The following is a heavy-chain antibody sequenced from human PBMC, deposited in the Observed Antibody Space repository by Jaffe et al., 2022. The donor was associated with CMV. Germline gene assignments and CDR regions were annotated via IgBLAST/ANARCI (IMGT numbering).Heavy chain of an antibody. CDR2: ISGIDGAT. Sequence: EVHLVESGGGLVQPGGSLRLSCAVSRSSLSTLIIGWVRRAPGKGLEWVSTISGIDGATYYADSVEGRFTISRDNSRNTVYLQMNSLTAEDTAIYYCTKEGYTSARCGAFDIWGQGTMVTVSS. J-gene: IGHJ3*02. V-gene: IGHV3-23*04. CDR1: RSSLSTLI. CDR3: TKEGYTSARCGAFDI. D-gene: IGHD6-19*01.